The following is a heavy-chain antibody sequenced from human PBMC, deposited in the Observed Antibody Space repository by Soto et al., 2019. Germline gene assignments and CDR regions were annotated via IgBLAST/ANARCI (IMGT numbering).Heavy chain of an antibody. CDR3: ARDLGVALATLTLDS. D-gene: IGHD2-15*01. CDR2: ITTSSSFR. J-gene: IGHJ4*02. Sequence: GGSLRLSCAASGFTFSSYSMNWVRQAPGKGLEWVADITTSSSFRFYADSLKGRFTISRDDAKNSLYLQMNSLRVEDTGVYYCARDLGVALATLTLDSWGQGTLVTVSS. V-gene: IGHV3-21*01. CDR1: GFTFSSYS.